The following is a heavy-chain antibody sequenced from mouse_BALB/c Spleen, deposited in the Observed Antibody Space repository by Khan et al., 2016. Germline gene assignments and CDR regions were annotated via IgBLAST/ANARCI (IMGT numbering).Heavy chain of an antibody. J-gene: IGHJ4*01. CDR2: INPSTGYT. D-gene: IGHD1-1*01. Sequence: QVQLQQSGAELAKPGASVKMSCKASGYTFTSYWMHWVKQRPGQGLEWIGYINPSTGYTEYNQKFKDKATLTADKSSSTAYMQLSSLTSEDSAVXYYASYYGSSYAMDYWGQGTSVTVSS. CDR3: ASYYGSSYAMDY. CDR1: GYTFTSYW. V-gene: IGHV1-7*01.